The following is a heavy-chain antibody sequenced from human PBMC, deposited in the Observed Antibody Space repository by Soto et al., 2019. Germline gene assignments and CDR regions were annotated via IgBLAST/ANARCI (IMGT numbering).Heavy chain of an antibody. CDR3: ARMGGSFLDS. V-gene: IGHV1-69*06. CDR2: IIPIFGAT. CDR1: GGTFSSYA. Sequence: QVQLVQSGAEVKKPGSSVKVSCKASGGTFSSYAITWVRQAPGQGLDWMGEIIPIFGATNFAQKFQGRVTITADKSTTTAYMELSSLTSEDTAVYYCARMGGSFLDSWGKGTLVTVAS. D-gene: IGHD1-26*01. J-gene: IGHJ5*01.